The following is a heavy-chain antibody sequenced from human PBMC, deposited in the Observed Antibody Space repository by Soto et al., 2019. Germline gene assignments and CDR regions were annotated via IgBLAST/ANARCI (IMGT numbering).Heavy chain of an antibody. D-gene: IGHD3-16*01. CDR3: ARWGTTGGLDV. CDR2: TSYDGSNN. CDR1: GFTFRSYV. V-gene: IGHV3-33*05. Sequence: QVQLLESGGGVVQPGTSLRLSCVGSGFTFRSYVIHWGRQAPGKGLEWVALTSYDGSNNFYGDSVKGRFTISRHNSRNTVELQMDSLRFEDTALYYCARWGTTGGLDVWGQGTLVSVSS. J-gene: IGHJ4*02.